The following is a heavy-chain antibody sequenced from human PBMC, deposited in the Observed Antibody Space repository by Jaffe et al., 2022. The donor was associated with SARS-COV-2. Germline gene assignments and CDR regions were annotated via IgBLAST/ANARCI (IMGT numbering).Heavy chain of an antibody. CDR2: ISYDGSNK. Sequence: QVQLVESGGGVVQPGRSLRLSCAASGFSFSSYAMHWVRQAPGKGLEWVTLISYDGSNKYYADSMKGRFTISRDNSKNTLYLQMNSLRAEDTAVYYCARGGFYYDSSGVFDYWGQGTLVTVSS. D-gene: IGHD3-22*01. CDR3: ARGGFYYDSSGVFDY. CDR1: GFSFSSYA. V-gene: IGHV3-30*04. J-gene: IGHJ4*02.